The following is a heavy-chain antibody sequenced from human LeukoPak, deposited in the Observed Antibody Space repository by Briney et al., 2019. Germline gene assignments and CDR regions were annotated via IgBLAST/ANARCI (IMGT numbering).Heavy chain of an antibody. CDR1: GGSFSGYY. V-gene: IGHV4-34*01. Sequence: SETLSLTCAVYGGSFSGYYWSWIRQPPGKGPEWIGEINHSGSTNYNPSLKSRVTISVDTSKNQFPLKLSSVTAADTAVYYCARLRMVYDFWSGIAFDIWGQGTMVTVSS. CDR2: INHSGST. D-gene: IGHD3-3*01. J-gene: IGHJ3*02. CDR3: ARLRMVYDFWSGIAFDI.